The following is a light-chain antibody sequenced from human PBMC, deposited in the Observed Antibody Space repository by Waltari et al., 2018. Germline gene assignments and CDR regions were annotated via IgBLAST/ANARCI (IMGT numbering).Light chain of an antibody. V-gene: IGKV1-39*01. CDR1: QSVSRY. J-gene: IGKJ2*01. CDR3: QQSYTTPMYT. Sequence: DIQMTQSPSSLAASVGDRAIISCRASQSVSRYLNWYQQKPGKAPKLLISAASTLQSGVPSRFSGSGSGTDFTLTINSLQPEDFAVYYCQQSYTTPMYTFGQGTKLEI. CDR2: AAS.